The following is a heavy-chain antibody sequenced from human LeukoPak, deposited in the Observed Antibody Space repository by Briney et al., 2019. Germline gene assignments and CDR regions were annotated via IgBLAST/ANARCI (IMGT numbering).Heavy chain of an antibody. Sequence: ASVKVSCKASGYTFSSFDVNWVRQAPGQGLEWMGWMNPNSGNTGYAQKFQGRVTMTRDTSITTAYMELSSLRSEDTAVYYCARGTPYCSSASCYNYWGQGTLVTVSS. V-gene: IGHV1-8*01. CDR1: GYTFSSFD. CDR2: MNPNSGNT. D-gene: IGHD2-2*02. CDR3: ARGTPYCSSASCYNY. J-gene: IGHJ4*02.